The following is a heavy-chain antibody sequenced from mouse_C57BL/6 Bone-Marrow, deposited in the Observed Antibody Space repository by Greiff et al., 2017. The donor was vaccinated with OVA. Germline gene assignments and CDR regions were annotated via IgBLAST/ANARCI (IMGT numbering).Heavy chain of an antibody. J-gene: IGHJ1*03. V-gene: IGHV2-2*01. Sequence: VKVVESGPGLVQPSQSLSITCTVSGFSLTSYGVHWVRQSPGKGLEWLGVIWSGGSTDYNAAFISRLSISKDNSKSQVFFKMNSLQADDTAIYYCARNPFYWYFDVRGTGTTVTVSS. CDR2: IWSGGST. CDR1: GFSLTSYG. CDR3: ARNPFYWYFDV.